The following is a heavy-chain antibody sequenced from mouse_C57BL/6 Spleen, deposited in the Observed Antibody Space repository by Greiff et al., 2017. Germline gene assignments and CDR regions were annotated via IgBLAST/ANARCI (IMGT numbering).Heavy chain of an antibody. J-gene: IGHJ4*01. CDR2: IYPGDGDT. D-gene: IGHD1-1*01. CDR3: ARGGTTVNAMDY. V-gene: IGHV1-80*01. Sequence: QVHVKQSGAELVKPGASVKISCKASGYAFSSYWMNWVKQRPGKGLEWIGQIYPGDGDTNYNGKFKGKATLTADKSSSTAYMQLSSLTSEDSAVYYCARGGTTVNAMDYWGQGTSVTVSS. CDR1: GYAFSSYW.